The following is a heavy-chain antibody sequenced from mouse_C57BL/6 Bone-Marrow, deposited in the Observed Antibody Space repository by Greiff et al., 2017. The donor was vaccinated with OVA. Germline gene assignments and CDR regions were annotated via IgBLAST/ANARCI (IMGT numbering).Heavy chain of an antibody. CDR3: ARGYDGYYDY. D-gene: IGHD2-3*01. V-gene: IGHV3-6*01. CDR1: GYSITSGYY. Sequence: DVQLQESGPGLVKPSQSLSLTCSVTGYSITSGYYWNWIRQFPGNKLEWMGYISYDGSNNYNPSLKNRISITRDTSKNQFFLKLNSVTTEDTATYYCARGYDGYYDYWGQGTTLTVSS. J-gene: IGHJ2*01. CDR2: ISYDGSN.